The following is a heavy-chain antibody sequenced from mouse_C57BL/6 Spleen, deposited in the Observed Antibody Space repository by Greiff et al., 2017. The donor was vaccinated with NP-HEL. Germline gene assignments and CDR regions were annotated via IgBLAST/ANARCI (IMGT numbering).Heavy chain of an antibody. CDR2: INYDGSST. V-gene: IGHV5-16*01. J-gene: IGHJ3*01. CDR3: AREDYDSFAY. D-gene: IGHD2-4*01. CDR1: GFTFSDYY. Sequence: EVQLQQSEGGLVQPGSSMKLSCTASGFTFSDYYMAWVRQVPEKGLEWVANINYDGSSTYYLDSLKSRFIISRDNAKNILYLQMSSLKSEDTATYYCAREDYDSFAYWGQGTLVTVSA.